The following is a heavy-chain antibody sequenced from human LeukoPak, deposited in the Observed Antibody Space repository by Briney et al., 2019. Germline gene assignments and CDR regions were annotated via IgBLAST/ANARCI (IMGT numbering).Heavy chain of an antibody. CDR2: IIPILGIA. CDR1: GYTFTGYY. J-gene: IGHJ4*02. CDR3: ASGPDYYDSSGYYFG. D-gene: IGHD3-22*01. Sequence: SVKVSCKASGYTFTGYYMHWVRQAPGQGLEWMGRIIPILGIANYAQKFQGRVTITADKSTSTAYMELSSLRSEDTAVYYCASGPDYYDSSGYYFGWGQGTLVTVSS. V-gene: IGHV1-69*02.